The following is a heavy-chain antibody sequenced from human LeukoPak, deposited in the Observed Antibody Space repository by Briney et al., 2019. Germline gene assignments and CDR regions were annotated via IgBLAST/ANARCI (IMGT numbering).Heavy chain of an antibody. J-gene: IGHJ6*03. Sequence: PGGSLRLSCAASGFTFSSYAMSWVRQAPGKGLEWVSAISGSGGSTYYADSVKGRFTISRDNSKNTLYLQMNSLRAEDTAVYYCDKLNRHLVGYYYYYMDVWGKGTTVTVSS. D-gene: IGHD1-14*01. CDR3: DKLNRHLVGYYYYYMDV. CDR1: GFTFSSYA. CDR2: ISGSGGST. V-gene: IGHV3-23*01.